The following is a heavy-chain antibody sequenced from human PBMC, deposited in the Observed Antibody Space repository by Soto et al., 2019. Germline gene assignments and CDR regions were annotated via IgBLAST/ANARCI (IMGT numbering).Heavy chain of an antibody. D-gene: IGHD1-26*01. J-gene: IGHJ5*02. CDR3: AKSLLPVGATKSWFDP. Sequence: QVQLVESGGGVVQPGRSLRLSCAASGFTFSSYGMHWVRQAPGKGLEWVAVISYDGSNKYYADSVKGRFTISRDNSKNTLYLQMNSLRAEDTAVYYCAKSLLPVGATKSWFDPWGQGTLVTVSS. CDR1: GFTFSSYG. CDR2: ISYDGSNK. V-gene: IGHV3-30*18.